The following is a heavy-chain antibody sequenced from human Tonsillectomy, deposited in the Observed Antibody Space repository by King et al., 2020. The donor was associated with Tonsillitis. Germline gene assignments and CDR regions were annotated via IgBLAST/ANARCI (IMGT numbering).Heavy chain of an antibody. D-gene: IGHD3-22*01. V-gene: IGHV3-30*04. J-gene: IGHJ5*01. CDR2: ISYDGSNK. Sequence: VQLVESGGGVVQPGRSLRLSCAASGFSFNDYAIHWVRQAPGKGLEWVASISYDGSNKYYADSVKGRLTISRDNSKNTVSLQMSSLGVEDTAIYFCARMLLNYYESRGYIDSWGQGTLVTVSS. CDR1: GFSFNDYA. CDR3: ARMLLNYYESRGYIDS.